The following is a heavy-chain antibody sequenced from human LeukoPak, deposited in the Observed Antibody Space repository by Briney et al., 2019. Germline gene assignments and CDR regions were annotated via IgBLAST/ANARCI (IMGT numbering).Heavy chain of an antibody. D-gene: IGHD2-15*01. CDR3: ASTCSGGSCHDGY. J-gene: IGHJ4*02. CDR2: IYHSGST. V-gene: IGHV4-4*02. CDR1: GGSISSSKW. Sequence: PSETLSLTCAVSGGSISSSKWWSWARQPPGKGLEWIGEIYHSGSTNYNPSLKSRVTISVDKSKNQFSLKLSSVTAADTAVYYCASTCSGGSCHDGYWGQGTLVTVSS.